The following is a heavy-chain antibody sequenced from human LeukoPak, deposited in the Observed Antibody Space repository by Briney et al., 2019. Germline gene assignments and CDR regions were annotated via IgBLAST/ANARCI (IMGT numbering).Heavy chain of an antibody. CDR3: ARGLTYY. CDR1: GDSISSGDYY. Sequence: SETLSLTCTVSGDSISSGDYYWFWIRQPAGKGLEWIGRIYATGSTNYNPSLKSRVIISVDTSKNQFSLTLTSVTAADTAVYYCARGLTYYWGQGTLVTVSS. D-gene: IGHD3-9*01. CDR2: IYATGST. J-gene: IGHJ4*02. V-gene: IGHV4-61*02.